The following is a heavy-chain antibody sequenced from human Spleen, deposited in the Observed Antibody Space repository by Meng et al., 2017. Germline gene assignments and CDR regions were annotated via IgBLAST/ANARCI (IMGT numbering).Heavy chain of an antibody. CDR3: NEAVAGI. CDR2: ISPIYGTA. Sequence: QLHLVHSGAEVNKPGSSMKAAGKAYGGNFSRYAIRWVPQEPVQGIEWIGGISPIYGTANYAKKFTGRVTITADESTSTAYMELSSLRSEDKAVYYCNEAVAGIWGQGTLVTVSS. CDR1: GGNFSRYA. V-gene: IGHV1-69*01. D-gene: IGHD6-19*01. J-gene: IGHJ4*02.